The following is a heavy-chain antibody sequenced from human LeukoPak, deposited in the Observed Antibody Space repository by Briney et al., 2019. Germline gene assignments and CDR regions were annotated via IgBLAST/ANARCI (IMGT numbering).Heavy chain of an antibody. CDR3: AKSPWDKAVDRWFDP. V-gene: IGHV3-7*03. J-gene: IGHJ5*02. Sequence: GGSLRLSCAATGFSFTTYWMSWVRQAPGEGLEWVANIKEDGSDKYYVDSVKGRFSISRDNAKNSLYLQMSSLRAEDTAVYYCAKSPWDKAVDRWFDPWGQGTLVTVSS. CDR2: IKEDGSDK. D-gene: IGHD6-19*01. CDR1: GFSFTTYW.